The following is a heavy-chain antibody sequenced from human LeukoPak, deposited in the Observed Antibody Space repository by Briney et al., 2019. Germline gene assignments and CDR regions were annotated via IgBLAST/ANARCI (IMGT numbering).Heavy chain of an antibody. CDR2: IYSSRST. D-gene: IGHD3-22*01. V-gene: IGHV4-4*07. CDR1: GGSISSYY. J-gene: IGHJ4*02. Sequence: SETLSLTCTVSGGSISSYYWSWIRQPAGKGLGWIGLIYSSRSTSYNPSLKSRVTMSVGTSKKQFSLRLSSVTAADTAVYYCARTPIYYFDNSGYYNWGQGTLVTVSS. CDR3: ARTPIYYFDNSGYYN.